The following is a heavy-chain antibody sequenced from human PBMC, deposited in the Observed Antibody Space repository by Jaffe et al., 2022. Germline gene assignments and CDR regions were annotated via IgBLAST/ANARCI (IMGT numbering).Heavy chain of an antibody. CDR3: ATEMVRAHFDILTGYHDAFDI. D-gene: IGHD3-9*01. V-gene: IGHV1-8*01. CDR1: GYTFTSYD. CDR2: MNPNSGNT. Sequence: QVQLVQSGAEVKKPGASVKVSCKASGYTFTSYDINWVRQATGQGLEWMGWMNPNSGNTGYAQKFQGRVTMTRNTSISTAYMELSSLRSEDTAVYYCATEMVRAHFDILTGYHDAFDIWGQGTMVTVSS. J-gene: IGHJ3*02.